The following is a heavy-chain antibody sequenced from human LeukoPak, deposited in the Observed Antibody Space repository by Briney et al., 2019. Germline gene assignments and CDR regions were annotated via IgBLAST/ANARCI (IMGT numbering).Heavy chain of an antibody. Sequence: GASVKVSCKASGYTFTGYYMHWVRQAPGQGLEWMGWINPNSGATNYAQKFQGRVTMTRDTSISTAYMELSSLRSEDTAVYYCARSVRRYYDILTGYYITEYYFDYWGQGTLVTVSS. J-gene: IGHJ4*02. V-gene: IGHV1-2*02. CDR3: ARSVRRYYDILTGYYITEYYFDY. CDR2: INPNSGAT. D-gene: IGHD3-9*01. CDR1: GYTFTGYY.